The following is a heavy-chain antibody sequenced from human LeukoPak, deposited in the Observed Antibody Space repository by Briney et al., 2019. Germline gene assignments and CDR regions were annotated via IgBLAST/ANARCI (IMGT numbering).Heavy chain of an antibody. D-gene: IGHD6-13*01. CDR1: GGSISSYY. Sequence: SETLSLTCTVSGGSISSYYWSWIRQPAGKGLEWIGRIYTSGSTNYNPSLKSRVTISVDTSKNQFSLKLSSVTAADTAVYYCARSDGYSSSGGAFDIWGQGTMVTVSS. V-gene: IGHV4-4*07. CDR3: ARSDGYSSSGGAFDI. CDR2: IYTSGST. J-gene: IGHJ3*02.